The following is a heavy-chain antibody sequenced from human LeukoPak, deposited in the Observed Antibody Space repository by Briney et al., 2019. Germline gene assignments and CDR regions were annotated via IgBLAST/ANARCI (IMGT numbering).Heavy chain of an antibody. CDR2: VNSDESIT. D-gene: IGHD1-1*01. CDR3: ARGDLPTTRAAMDV. J-gene: IGHJ6*03. V-gene: IGHV3-74*01. CDR1: GFTFSSYW. Sequence: GGSLRLSCAASGFTFSSYWVHWVRQAPGKGLVWVLRVNSDESITTYADSVNGRFTISRDNAKNTLYLQMKSLRAEGTAVYYCARGDLPTTRAAMDVGGKGTTVTASS.